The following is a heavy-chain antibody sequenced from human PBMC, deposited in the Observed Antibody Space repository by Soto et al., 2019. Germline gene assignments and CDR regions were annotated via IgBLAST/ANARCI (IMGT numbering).Heavy chain of an antibody. CDR3: ARVHYDFWSGYPRAVGYFDY. D-gene: IGHD3-3*01. J-gene: IGHJ4*02. Sequence: GGSLRLSCAASGFTFSSYWMSWVRQAPGKGLEWVANIKQDGSEKYYVDSVKGRFTISRDNAKNSLYLQMSSLRAEDTAVYYCARVHYDFWSGYPRAVGYFDYWGQGTLVTVSS. V-gene: IGHV3-7*01. CDR1: GFTFSSYW. CDR2: IKQDGSEK.